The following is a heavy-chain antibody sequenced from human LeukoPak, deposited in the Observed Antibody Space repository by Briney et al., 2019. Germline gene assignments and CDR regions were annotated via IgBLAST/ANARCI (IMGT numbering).Heavy chain of an antibody. CDR3: ARHDPIVGTPDAFDI. V-gene: IGHV4-59*08. Sequence: SETLSLTCTISGGSISSYYWSWIRQPPGKGLEWIAYIYYSGSTDYNPSLKSRVTISLDTSKNQFSLKLSSVTAADTAVYYCARHDPIVGTPDAFDIWGQGTMVTVSS. D-gene: IGHD1-26*01. CDR2: IYYSGST. J-gene: IGHJ3*02. CDR1: GGSISSYY.